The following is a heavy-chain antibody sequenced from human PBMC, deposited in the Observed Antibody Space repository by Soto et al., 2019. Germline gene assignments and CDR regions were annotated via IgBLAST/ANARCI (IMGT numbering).Heavy chain of an antibody. CDR3: ARDRGSSGMFELDV. V-gene: IGHV3-48*02. CDR1: QFPFDVYS. CDR2: IRHTTSAT. Sequence: GQLVESGGDFVQPGESLRLSCVASQFPFDVYSMHWVRQAPGKGLECVSYIRHTTSATFYADAVKGRFTISRDNRKNSLFLQMNSLRDDDTGVYFCARDRGSSGMFELDVWGPGTLVTVSS. D-gene: IGHD6-19*01. J-gene: IGHJ3*01.